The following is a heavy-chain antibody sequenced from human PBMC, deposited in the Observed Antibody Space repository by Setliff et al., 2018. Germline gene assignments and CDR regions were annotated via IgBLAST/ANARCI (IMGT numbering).Heavy chain of an antibody. CDR1: GFTFGDHA. CDR2: IRSKAYGGTT. V-gene: IGHV3-49*04. CDR3: SRGAAGYGSGSYYIDY. D-gene: IGHD3-10*01. Sequence: PGGSLRLSCISSGFTFGDHAMSWVRQAPGKGLEWVGFIRSKAYGGTTAYAASVKGRFTVSRDDSKSVAYLQMNSLKTEDTGVYYCSRGAAGYGSGSYYIDYWGQGTLVTVSS. J-gene: IGHJ4*02.